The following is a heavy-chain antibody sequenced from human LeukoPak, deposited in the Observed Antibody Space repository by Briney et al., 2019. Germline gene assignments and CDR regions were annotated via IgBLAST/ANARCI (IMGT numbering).Heavy chain of an antibody. J-gene: IGHJ4*02. CDR3: ARDPVAAAQRGYFDY. D-gene: IGHD6-13*01. CDR1: GFTFSSYA. CDR2: ISYDGSNK. Sequence: GRSLRLSCAASGFTFSSYAMHWVRQAPGKGLEWVAVISYDGSNKYYADSMKGRFTISRDNSKNTLYPQMNSLRAEDTAMYYCARDPVAAAQRGYFDYWGQGTLVTVSS. V-gene: IGHV3-30*04.